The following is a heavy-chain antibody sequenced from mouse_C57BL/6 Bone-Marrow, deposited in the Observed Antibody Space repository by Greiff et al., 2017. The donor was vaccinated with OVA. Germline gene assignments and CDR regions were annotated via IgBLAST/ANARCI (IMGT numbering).Heavy chain of an antibody. CDR3: TPYPYYYAMDY. CDR1: GFNIKDDY. CDR2: IEPENGDT. Sequence: VQLQQSGAELVRPGASVKLSCTASGFNIKDDYMHWVKQRPEQGLEWIGWIEPENGDTEYASKVQGKATITADTSSNTAYLQLSSLTSEDTAVYYCTPYPYYYAMDYWGQGTSVTVSS. J-gene: IGHJ4*01. V-gene: IGHV14-4*01.